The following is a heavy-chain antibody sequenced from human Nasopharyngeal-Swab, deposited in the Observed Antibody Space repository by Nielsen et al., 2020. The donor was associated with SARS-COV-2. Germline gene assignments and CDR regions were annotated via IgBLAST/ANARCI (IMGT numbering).Heavy chain of an antibody. J-gene: IGHJ4*02. Sequence: GESLKISCGGSGFTFSDYWMSWVRQSPEKGLEWVAIIKQDGTLKSYVDSVKGRFIISRDNAKNSLDLQMNSLRVEDTAVYYCARGSVYHTLLYWGQGTLVTVS. D-gene: IGHD3-3*01. CDR1: GFTFSDYW. CDR2: IKQDGTLK. CDR3: ARGSVYHTLLY. V-gene: IGHV3-7*03.